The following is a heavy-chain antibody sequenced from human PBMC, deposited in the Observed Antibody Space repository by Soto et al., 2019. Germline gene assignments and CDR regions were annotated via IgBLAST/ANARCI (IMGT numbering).Heavy chain of an antibody. CDR2: ISAYDGDT. Sequence: QVHLVQSGAEVKKPGASVKVSCKSSGYTFTSYGFSWVRQAPGQGLEWMGWISAYDGDTKYAQKRQGRGTMTTHTSTSTVYMELRSLRSDDTAVYYCARAKEQQMSHAFDFWGQGTMVTVSS. CDR1: GYTFTSYG. V-gene: IGHV1-18*01. CDR3: ARAKEQQMSHAFDF. D-gene: IGHD6-13*01. J-gene: IGHJ3*01.